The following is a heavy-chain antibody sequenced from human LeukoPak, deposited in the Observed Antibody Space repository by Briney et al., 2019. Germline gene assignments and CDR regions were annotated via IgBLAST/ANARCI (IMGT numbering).Heavy chain of an antibody. CDR2: INPDDSDT. D-gene: IGHD1-14*01. Sequence: GESLKISCKGSGYRFANYWIGWVRQMPGKGLEWMGFINPDDSDTRYSPSFQGQVTISADKSVTTAYVQWSSLKASDTAMYYCARLSQVDQGDFGTVDYWGRGTQVTISS. J-gene: IGHJ4*02. CDR3: ARLSQVDQGDFGTVDY. V-gene: IGHV5-51*01. CDR1: GYRFANYW.